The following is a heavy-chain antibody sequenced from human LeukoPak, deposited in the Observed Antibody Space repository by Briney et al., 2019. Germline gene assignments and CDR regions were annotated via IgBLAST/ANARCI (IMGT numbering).Heavy chain of an antibody. CDR3: AKDVRAVAGKGPFDY. Sequence: GGSLRLSCAASGFTFSNYAMGWVRQAPGKGLEWVSGISDSDDSTYYADSVKGQFTISRDNSKDTLYLQMNSLRAEDTAVYYCAKDVRAVAGKGPFDYWGQGTLVTVSS. V-gene: IGHV3-23*01. CDR2: ISDSDDST. CDR1: GFTFSNYA. J-gene: IGHJ4*02. D-gene: IGHD6-19*01.